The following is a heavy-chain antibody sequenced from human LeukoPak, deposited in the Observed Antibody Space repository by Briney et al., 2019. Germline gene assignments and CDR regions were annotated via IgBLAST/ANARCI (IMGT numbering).Heavy chain of an antibody. J-gene: IGHJ3*02. CDR2: ISAYNGNT. CDR3: ARDLPDFSLRISSGGFDI. CDR1: GYTFSSYG. Sequence: ASVKVSCKASGYTFSSYGISWVRQAPGQGLEWMGWISAYNGNTNHAEKFQGRVTMTTDTSTSTAYMELRSLRSDDTAVYYCARDLPDFSLRISSGGFDIWGQGTMVTVSS. D-gene: IGHD4-23*01. V-gene: IGHV1-18*01.